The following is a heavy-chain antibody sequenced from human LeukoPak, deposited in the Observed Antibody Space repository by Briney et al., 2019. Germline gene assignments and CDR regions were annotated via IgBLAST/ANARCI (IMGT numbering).Heavy chain of an antibody. J-gene: IGHJ4*02. CDR3: ARVIVGATYFDY. CDR1: GYTFTGYY. Sequence: VASVKVSCKASGYTFTGYYMHWVRRAPGQGLEWMGWIDPNSGGTNYAQKFQGRVTMTRDTSISTAYMELSRLRSDDTAVYYCARVIVGATYFDYWGQGTLVTVSS. D-gene: IGHD1-26*01. V-gene: IGHV1-2*02. CDR2: IDPNSGGT.